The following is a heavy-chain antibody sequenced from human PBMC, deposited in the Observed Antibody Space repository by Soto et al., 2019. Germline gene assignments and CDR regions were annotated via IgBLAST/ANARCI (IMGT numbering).Heavy chain of an antibody. D-gene: IGHD2-2*02. CDR2: IYYSGST. J-gene: IGHJ4*02. Sequence: QLQLQESGPGLVKPSETLSLTCTVSGGSISSSSYYWGWIRQPPGKGLEWIGSIYYSGSTYYNPSLKSRVTISVDTSKNQFSLKLSSVTAADTAVYYCATQEAPILCLYWGQGTLVTVSS. CDR1: GGSISSSSYY. V-gene: IGHV4-39*01. CDR3: ATQEAPILCLY.